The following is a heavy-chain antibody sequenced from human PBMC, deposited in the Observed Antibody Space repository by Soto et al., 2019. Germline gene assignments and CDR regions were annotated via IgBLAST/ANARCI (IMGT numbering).Heavy chain of an antibody. CDR2: IYHSGST. V-gene: IGHV4-31*03. Sequence: QVQLQESGPGLVKPSQTLSLTCTVSGDSISRGGYYYNWIRQLPGKGLEWIGYIYHSGSTNYNPSLNGRVTMSVEQARNQLALEVRSVTAADTAVYYCVSDGAGGYGLGWFDPWGQGTLVTVSS. J-gene: IGHJ5*01. D-gene: IGHD2-15*01. CDR3: VSDGAGGYGLGWFDP. CDR1: GDSISRGGYY.